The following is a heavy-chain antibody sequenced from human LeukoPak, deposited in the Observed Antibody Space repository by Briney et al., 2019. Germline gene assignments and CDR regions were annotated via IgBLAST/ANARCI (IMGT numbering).Heavy chain of an antibody. Sequence: ASVKVSCKASGYTFTSYGVSWVRQAPGQGLEWMGWISIYNANTNYAQNLQGRVTMTTDTSTNTAYMELRSLRSDDTAVYYCARGRCVGSTSCYYFDYWGQGTLVTVSS. CDR2: ISIYNANT. CDR3: ARGRCVGSTSCYYFDY. CDR1: GYTFTSYG. J-gene: IGHJ4*02. D-gene: IGHD2-2*01. V-gene: IGHV1-18*01.